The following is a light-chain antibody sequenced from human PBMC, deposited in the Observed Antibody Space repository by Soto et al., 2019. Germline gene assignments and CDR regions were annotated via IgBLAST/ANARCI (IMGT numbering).Light chain of an antibody. CDR3: QQYNNWPPVT. Sequence: EIVMTQSPATLSVSPGERATLSCRASQSVSNNLAWYQQTPGQAPRLLIYLASTRAPGIPARFSGSGSGTEFTLTISSLQSEDFAVYYCQQYNNWPPVTFGQGTRLEIK. V-gene: IGKV3D-15*01. J-gene: IGKJ5*01. CDR2: LAS. CDR1: QSVSNN.